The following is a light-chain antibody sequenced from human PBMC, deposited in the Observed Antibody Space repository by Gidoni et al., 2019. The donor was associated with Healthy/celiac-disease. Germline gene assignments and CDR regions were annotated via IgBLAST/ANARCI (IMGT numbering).Light chain of an antibody. J-gene: IGLJ1*01. V-gene: IGLV2-14*01. CDR1: SSDVGGYTY. Sequence: QSALTQPASVSGSPGQSITIACTGTSSDVGGYTYVSWDQQHPGKAPKLMIYEVSNRPSGVSNRFSGSKSGNTASLTISGLQAEDEADYYCSSYTSSSTLYVFGTGTKVTVL. CDR3: SSYTSSSTLYV. CDR2: EVS.